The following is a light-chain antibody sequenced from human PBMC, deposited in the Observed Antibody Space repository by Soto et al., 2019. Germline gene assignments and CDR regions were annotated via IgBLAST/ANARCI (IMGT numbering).Light chain of an antibody. J-gene: IGLJ1*01. V-gene: IGLV2-14*01. CDR3: SSYISSITCF. CDR2: EVS. CDR1: SSDVGGYDY. Sequence: SVLTQPASVSGSPGQSITISCTGTSSDVGGYDYVSWYQQHPGKAPKLMIYEVSNRPSGVSNRFSGSKSGNTASLTISGLQTEDEADYYCSSYISSITCFFGTATRAPS.